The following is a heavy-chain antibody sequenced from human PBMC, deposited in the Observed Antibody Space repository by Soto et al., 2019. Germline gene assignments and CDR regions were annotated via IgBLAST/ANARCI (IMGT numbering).Heavy chain of an antibody. D-gene: IGHD1-26*01. CDR3: AKDTGSGSYYIDF. CDR2: ISYDGSDK. J-gene: IGHJ4*02. CDR1: GFTFSTYD. V-gene: IGHV3-30*18. Sequence: GSLRLSCAASGFTFSTYDIHWVRQAPGKGLEWVALISYDGSDKYYADSVKGRFTISRDNSKNTLYLQMSSLRAEDTAVYYCAKDTGSGSYYIDFWGQGTLVTVSS.